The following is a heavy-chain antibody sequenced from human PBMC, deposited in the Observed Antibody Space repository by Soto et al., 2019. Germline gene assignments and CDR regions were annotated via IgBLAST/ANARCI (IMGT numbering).Heavy chain of an antibody. D-gene: IGHD1-26*01. CDR1: GDSIDSYL. CDR2: IFASGST. CDR3: ARAAGSGSPDY. Sequence: SETLSLTCTVSGDSIDSYLWTWIRQPPGQGLEWIGYIFASGSTKYNPNLNSRATISVDTPKSQFSLKLRSVTAADTAVYYCARAAGSGSPDYWGQGMLVTVSS. V-gene: IGHV4-59*01. J-gene: IGHJ4*02.